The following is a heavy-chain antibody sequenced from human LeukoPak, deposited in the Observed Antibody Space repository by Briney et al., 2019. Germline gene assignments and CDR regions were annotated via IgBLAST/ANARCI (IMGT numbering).Heavy chain of an antibody. CDR3: GRDSVEGY. CDR2: IYTSGST. Sequence: SETLSLTCTVSGGSMGGYSWSWLRQPAGKGLEWIGRIYTSGSTNYNPSLKSRVTMSVDTSKNQFSLKLSSLTAADPVLYYCGRDSVEGYWGQGNLVNVSS. J-gene: IGHJ4*01. V-gene: IGHV4-4*07. D-gene: IGHD1-1*01. CDR1: GGSMGGYS.